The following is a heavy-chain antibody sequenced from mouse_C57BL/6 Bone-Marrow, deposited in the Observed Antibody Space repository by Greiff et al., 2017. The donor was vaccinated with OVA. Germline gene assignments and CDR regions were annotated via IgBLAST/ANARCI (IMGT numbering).Heavy chain of an antibody. V-gene: IGHV2-5*01. CDR2: IWRGGST. Sequence: QVQLQQSGPGLVQPSQSLSITCTVSGFSLTSYGVHWVRQSPGKGLEWLGVIWRGGSTDYNAAFMSRLSITKDNSKSQVFFKMNSLQADDTAIYYCAKNFAYDFYAMDYWGQGTSVTVSS. J-gene: IGHJ4*01. CDR1: GFSLTSYG. D-gene: IGHD6-5*01. CDR3: AKNFAYDFYAMDY.